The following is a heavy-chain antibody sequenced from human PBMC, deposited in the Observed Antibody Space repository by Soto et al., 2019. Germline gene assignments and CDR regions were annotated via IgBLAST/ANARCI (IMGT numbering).Heavy chain of an antibody. J-gene: IGHJ4*02. CDR2: IYHSGST. V-gene: IGHV4-4*02. CDR3: ARGLDLDYDILTGYPNYYFDY. CDR1: GGSISSSNW. Sequence: PSETLSLTCAVSGGSISSSNWWSWVRQPPGKGLEWIGEIYHSGSTNYNPSLKSRVTISVDKSKNQFSLKLSSVTAADTAVYYCARGLDLDYDILTGYPNYYFDYWGQGTLVTVS. D-gene: IGHD3-9*01.